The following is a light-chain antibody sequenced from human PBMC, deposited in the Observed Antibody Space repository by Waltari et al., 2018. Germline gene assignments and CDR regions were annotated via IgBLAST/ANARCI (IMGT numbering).Light chain of an antibody. J-gene: IGKJ2*01. CDR2: PTS. CDR3: QQYKTYI. V-gene: IGKV1-5*03. CDR1: QSVGSW. Sequence: DIQMTQSPSTLSASLWDRVTISCRASQSVGSWLAWYQVKPGKDPKLLISPTSSLEDGVSSRFSGSGSGTDFPLTIDSLEPDDFATYYCQQYKTYIFGQGTRLEI.